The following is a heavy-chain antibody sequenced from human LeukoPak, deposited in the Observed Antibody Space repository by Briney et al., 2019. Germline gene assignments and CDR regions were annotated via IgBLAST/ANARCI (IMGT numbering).Heavy chain of an antibody. CDR1: GFTFSSYG. D-gene: IGHD1-26*01. Sequence: GGSLRLSCAASGFTFSSYGMHWVRQAPGKGLEWVAVIWYDGSNKYYADSVKGRFTISRDNAKNSLYLQMNSLRAEDTALYYCAKGLGAAIKYYFDYWGQGTLVTVSS. CDR3: AKGLGAAIKYYFDY. CDR2: IWYDGSNK. J-gene: IGHJ4*02. V-gene: IGHV3-33*03.